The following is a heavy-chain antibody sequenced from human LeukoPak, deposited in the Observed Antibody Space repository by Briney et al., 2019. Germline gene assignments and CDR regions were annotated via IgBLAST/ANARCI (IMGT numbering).Heavy chain of an antibody. D-gene: IGHD6-13*01. V-gene: IGHV3-48*01. CDR1: GFTFSSYS. Sequence: GGSLRLSCAASGFTFSSYSMNWVRQAPGKGLEWVSYISSSSSTIYYADSVKGRFTISRDNAKNSLYLQMNSLRAEDTAVYYCARLYSSSSFDYWGQGTLVTVPS. J-gene: IGHJ4*02. CDR3: ARLYSSSSFDY. CDR2: ISSSSSTI.